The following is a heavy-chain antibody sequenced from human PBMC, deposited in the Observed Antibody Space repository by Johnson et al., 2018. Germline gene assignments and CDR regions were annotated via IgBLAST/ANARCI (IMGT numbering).Heavy chain of an antibody. Sequence: VQLVQSGGGLVQPGGSLRLSCAASGFTFRDYDKHWVRQTTGKGLEWVSTIYTAGDTYYPGSVTGQFTMSRENAKNALYLQMNSLRAEETALYYCAKDDNHDYGDTDAFDIWGQGTMVTVSS. CDR3: AKDDNHDYGDTDAFDI. CDR1: GFTFRDYD. D-gene: IGHD4-17*01. CDR2: IYTAGDT. J-gene: IGHJ3*02. V-gene: IGHV3-13*04.